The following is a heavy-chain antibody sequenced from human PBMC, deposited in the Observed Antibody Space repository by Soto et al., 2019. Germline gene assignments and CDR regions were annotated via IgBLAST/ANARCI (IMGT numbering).Heavy chain of an antibody. Sequence: HVQLVQSGGELKKPGASVKVSCNTSGYTFNTYFITWVRKAPGQGLEWMGWISPHNGNTNYAEKFQGRVTMTADTITKTAYMELRNLRIDDTAVYYCARDTGNSFDYWGQGTPVTVSS. V-gene: IGHV1-18*01. J-gene: IGHJ4*02. CDR2: ISPHNGNT. CDR1: GYTFNTYF. CDR3: ARDTGNSFDY.